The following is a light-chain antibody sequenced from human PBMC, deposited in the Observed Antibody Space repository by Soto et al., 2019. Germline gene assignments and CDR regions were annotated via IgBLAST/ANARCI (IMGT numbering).Light chain of an antibody. CDR2: GAS. CDR3: QQYNNWPPTWT. V-gene: IGKV3-15*01. J-gene: IGKJ1*01. Sequence: EIVMTQSPATLSVSPGERATLSCRASQSVSSNLAWYQQKPGQAPRLLIYGASTRATGIPARFSGSGSGTAFTLSISSLQSEDFAVYFCQQYNNWPPTWTFGKGNKVEIK. CDR1: QSVSSN.